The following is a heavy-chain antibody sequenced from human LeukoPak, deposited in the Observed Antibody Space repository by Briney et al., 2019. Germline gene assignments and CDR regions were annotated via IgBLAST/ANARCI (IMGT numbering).Heavy chain of an antibody. V-gene: IGHV1-18*01. Sequence: ASVKVSCKASGYTFTSYGISWVRQAPGQGLEWMGWINAYNGNTNYAQKLQGRVTMTTDTSTSTAYMELRSLRSDDTAVYYCARVVYYYGSGNLDYWGQGTLVTVSS. J-gene: IGHJ4*02. CDR2: INAYNGNT. CDR3: ARVVYYYGSGNLDY. D-gene: IGHD3-10*01. CDR1: GYTFTSYG.